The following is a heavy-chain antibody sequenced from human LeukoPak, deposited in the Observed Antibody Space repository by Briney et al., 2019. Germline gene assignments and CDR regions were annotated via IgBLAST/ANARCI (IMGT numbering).Heavy chain of an antibody. V-gene: IGHV4-34*01. CDR3: ARDRLRWPKIDY. J-gene: IGHJ4*02. CDR1: GGSFSGYY. CDR2: INQRETP. D-gene: IGHD4-23*01. Sequence: SETLSLTCAVYGGSFSGYYWTWIRQPPGKGLEWVGDINQRETPRHNPSLKSRVTISIDTSKNQFSLKLSSVTAADTAVYYCARDRLRWPKIDYWGQGTLVTVSS.